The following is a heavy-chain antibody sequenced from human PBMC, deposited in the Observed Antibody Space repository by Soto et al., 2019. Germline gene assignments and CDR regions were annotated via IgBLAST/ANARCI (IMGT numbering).Heavy chain of an antibody. CDR3: ARENDPFGEPYFDY. CDR2: ISAYNGNT. D-gene: IGHD3-10*01. V-gene: IGHV1-18*01. CDR1: GYTFTSYG. J-gene: IGHJ4*02. Sequence: GASVKVSCKASGYTFTSYGISWVRQAPGQGLEWMGWISAYNGNTNYAQKLQGRVTMTTDTSASTAYMELRSLRSDDTAVYYCARENDPFGEPYFDYWGQGTLVTVSS.